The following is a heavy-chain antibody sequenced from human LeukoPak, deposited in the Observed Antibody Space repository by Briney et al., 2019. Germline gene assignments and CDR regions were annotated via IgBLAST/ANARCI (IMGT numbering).Heavy chain of an antibody. CDR1: GFTVSSNY. CDR2: IYSGGST. CDR3: AREGYDSSGYTTYYFDY. J-gene: IGHJ4*02. D-gene: IGHD3-22*01. V-gene: IGHV3-66*01. Sequence: PGKSLRLSCAASGFTVSSNYMSWVRQAPGKGLEWVSVIYSGGSTYYADSVKGRFTISRDNSKNTLYLQMNSLRAEDTAVYYCAREGYDSSGYTTYYFDYWGQGTLVTVSS.